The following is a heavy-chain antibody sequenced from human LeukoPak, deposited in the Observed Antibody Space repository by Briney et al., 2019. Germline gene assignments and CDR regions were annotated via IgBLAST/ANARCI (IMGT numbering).Heavy chain of an antibody. D-gene: IGHD3-22*01. CDR2: ISNRGSTI. CDR3: ARSADRSGYFREITLYYFDY. Sequence: GRSLRLSCAASGFTFSSYAMHWVRQAPGKGLEWISYISNRGSTIYYADSVRGRFTISRDNAKNSLYLQMNSLRAEDTAVYYCARSADRSGYFREITLYYFDYWGQGTLVTVSS. V-gene: IGHV3-48*04. CDR1: GFTFSSYA. J-gene: IGHJ4*02.